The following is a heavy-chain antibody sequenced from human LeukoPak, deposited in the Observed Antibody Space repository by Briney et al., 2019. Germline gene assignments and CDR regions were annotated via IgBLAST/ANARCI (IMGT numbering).Heavy chain of an antibody. CDR1: GYTFTDFY. CDR2: INPNSGGT. D-gene: IGHD3-10*01. V-gene: IGHV1-2*02. J-gene: IGHJ4*02. Sequence: GASVNVSCKASGYTFTDFYMHWVRQAPGQGLEWMGWINPNSGGTNYAQNFQGRVTMTRDTSINTAYMELSRLRSDDTAMYYCARGLSYYGSGSYYFDYWGQGTLVTVSS. CDR3: ARGLSYYGSGSYYFDY.